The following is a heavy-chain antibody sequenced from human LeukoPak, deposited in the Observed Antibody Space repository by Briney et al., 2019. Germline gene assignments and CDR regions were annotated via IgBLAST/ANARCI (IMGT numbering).Heavy chain of an antibody. J-gene: IGHJ3*02. CDR3: ARPGGYAFDM. Sequence: GGSLRLSCAASGFNFRSYAFHWVRQAPGKGPEWVASITYDGTDTYYADSVQGRFTLSRDSSQNTLYLQMNSLRPADTAVYYCARPGGYAFDMWGQGTMVTVSS. CDR2: ITYDGTDT. CDR1: GFNFRSYA. V-gene: IGHV3-30-3*01. D-gene: IGHD3-10*01.